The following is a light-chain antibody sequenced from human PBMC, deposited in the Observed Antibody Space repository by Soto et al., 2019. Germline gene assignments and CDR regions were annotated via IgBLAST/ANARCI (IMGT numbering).Light chain of an antibody. CDR2: AAY. V-gene: IGKV1-39*01. CDR1: QSISHY. J-gene: IGKJ1*01. Sequence: DIQMTQSPSSLSASVGDTVTITCRASQSISHYLSWYQQKPGKAPKLLIYAAYTLQSGVPSRFSGSGSGTDFTLTISSLQPDDFATYYCQHYETYSSTFGQGTKVDIK. CDR3: QHYETYSST.